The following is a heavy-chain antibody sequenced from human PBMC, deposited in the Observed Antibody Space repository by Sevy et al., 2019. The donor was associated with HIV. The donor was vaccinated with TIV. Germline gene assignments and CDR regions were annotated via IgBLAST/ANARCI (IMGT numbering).Heavy chain of an antibody. V-gene: IGHV3-48*02. CDR3: ARGFMGADYYYGMDV. J-gene: IGHJ6*04. Sequence: GGSLRLSCAASRLTFSSSSVNWVRQAPGKGLEWVSYISSSSTTIYYADSVKGRFTISRDKAKNSLYLQMNSLRDEDTAMYYCARGFMGADYYYGMDVWGKGTTVTVSS. D-gene: IGHD3-3*01. CDR1: RLTFSSSS. CDR2: ISSSSTTI.